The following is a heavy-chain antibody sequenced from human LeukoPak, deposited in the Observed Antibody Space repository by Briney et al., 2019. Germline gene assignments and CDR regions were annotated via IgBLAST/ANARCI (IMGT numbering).Heavy chain of an antibody. V-gene: IGHV4-39*07. CDR1: GGSISSSSYY. J-gene: IGHJ5*02. Sequence: PSETLSLTCTVSGGSISSSSYYWGWIRQPPGKGLEWIGSIYYSGSTYYNPSLKSRVTISVDTSKNQFSLKLSSVTAADTAVYYCARALYGSQRGNWFDPWGQGTLVTVSS. D-gene: IGHD1-26*01. CDR2: IYYSGST. CDR3: ARALYGSQRGNWFDP.